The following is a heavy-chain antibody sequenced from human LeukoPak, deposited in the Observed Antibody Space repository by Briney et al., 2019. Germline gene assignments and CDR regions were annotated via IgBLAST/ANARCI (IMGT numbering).Heavy chain of an antibody. Sequence: SETLSLTCAVSGGSISSGGYSWSWIRQPPGKGLEWIGYIYHSGSTYYNPSLKSQVTISVDRSKNQFSLKLSSVTAADTAVYYCARVGYYDFWGGYGNWFDPWGQGTLVTVSS. J-gene: IGHJ5*02. CDR2: IYHSGST. V-gene: IGHV4-30-2*01. CDR3: ARVGYYDFWGGYGNWFDP. D-gene: IGHD3-3*01. CDR1: GGSISSGGYS.